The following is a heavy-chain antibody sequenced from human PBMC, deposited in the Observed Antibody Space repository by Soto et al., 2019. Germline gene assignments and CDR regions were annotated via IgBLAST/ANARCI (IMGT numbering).Heavy chain of an antibody. V-gene: IGHV5-51*01. D-gene: IGHD2-2*01. Sequence: GESLKISRKGSGYRLTNYWIGWVRQMPGKGRGWMGIIYPGNSDTTYSPSFQGQVTISADKSINTAHLQWSSLKASDTAMYYCARQREACSSTSCYYPFDIWGPGTMVTVSS. CDR3: ARQREACSSTSCYYPFDI. J-gene: IGHJ3*02. CDR1: GYRLTNYW. CDR2: IYPGNSDT.